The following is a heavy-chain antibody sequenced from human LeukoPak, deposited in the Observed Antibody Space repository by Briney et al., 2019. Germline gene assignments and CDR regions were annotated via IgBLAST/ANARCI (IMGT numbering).Heavy chain of an antibody. CDR1: GGTFSSYA. J-gene: IGHJ5*02. D-gene: IGHD3-3*01. V-gene: IGHV1-69*05. Sequence: GASVKLSCKASGGTFSSYAISWVRQAPGQGLEWMGGTIPIFGTANYAQKFQGRVTITTDESSSTAYMELSSLRSEDTAVYYCARVISGARYTYYDFWSGYFTEPNWFDPWGQGTLVTVSS. CDR3: ARVISGARYTYYDFWSGYFTEPNWFDP. CDR2: TIPIFGTA.